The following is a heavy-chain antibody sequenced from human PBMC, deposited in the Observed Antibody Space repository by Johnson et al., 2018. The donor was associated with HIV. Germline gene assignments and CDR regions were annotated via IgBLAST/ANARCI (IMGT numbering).Heavy chain of an antibody. CDR3: ARDGRYCSGGSCYAGAFDI. V-gene: IGHV3-20*04. J-gene: IGHJ3*02. CDR1: GFTFDDYG. CDR2: INWNGGST. D-gene: IGHD2-15*01. Sequence: VQLVESGGGVVRPGGSLRLSCAASGFTFDDYGMSWVRQAPGKGLEWVSGINWNGGSTGYADSVKGRFTISRDNAKNSLYLQMNSLRAEDTAWYYCARDGRYCSGGSCYAGAFDIWGQGTMVTVSS.